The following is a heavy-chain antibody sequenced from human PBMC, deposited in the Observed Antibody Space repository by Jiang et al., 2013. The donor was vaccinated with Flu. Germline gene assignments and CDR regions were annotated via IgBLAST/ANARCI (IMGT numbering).Heavy chain of an antibody. Sequence: GAEVKKPGASVKISCKASGYTFTSCAIHWVRQAPGQRLEWMGWINAGDGNRKSSQRFQDRVTITRDTSASTAYMELSSLRSEDTAVYCAREPLPVPSRGDYYGMDVWGQGTTVTVSS. V-gene: IGHV1-3*01. D-gene: IGHD4-17*01. J-gene: IGHJ6*02. CDR1: GYTFTSCA. CDR3: AREPLPVPSRGDYYGMDV. CDR2: INAGDGNR.